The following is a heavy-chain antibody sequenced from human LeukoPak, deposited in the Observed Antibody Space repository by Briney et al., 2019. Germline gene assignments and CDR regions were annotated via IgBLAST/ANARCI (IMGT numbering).Heavy chain of an antibody. Sequence: SGTLSLTCAVSGDSITSDKWWTWVRQPPGKGLEWIGEIHHSKSSNYYPSLKSRVTISVDKSKNQFSLELNSVTAADTAVYYCARGGSLAVAPHQYYFDYWGQGTLVTVSS. CDR3: ARGGSLAVAPHQYYFDY. D-gene: IGHD6-19*01. CDR1: GDSITSDKW. CDR2: IHHSKSS. J-gene: IGHJ4*02. V-gene: IGHV4-4*02.